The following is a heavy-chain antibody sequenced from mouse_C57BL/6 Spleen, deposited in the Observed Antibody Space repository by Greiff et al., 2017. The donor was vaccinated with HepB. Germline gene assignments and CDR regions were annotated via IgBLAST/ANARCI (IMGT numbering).Heavy chain of an antibody. CDR2: ISSGSSTI. J-gene: IGHJ2*01. CDR3: ARSMVTHFDY. D-gene: IGHD2-10*02. CDR1: GFTFSDYG. V-gene: IGHV5-17*01. Sequence: EVQLVESGGGLVKPGGSLKLSCAASGFTFSDYGMHWVRQAPEKGLEWVAYISSGSSTIYYADTVKGRCTISRDNAKNTLFLQMTSLRSEDTAMYYCARSMVTHFDYWGQGTTLTVSS.